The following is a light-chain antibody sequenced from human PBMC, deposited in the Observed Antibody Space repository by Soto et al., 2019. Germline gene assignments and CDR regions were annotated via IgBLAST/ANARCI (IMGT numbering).Light chain of an antibody. V-gene: IGLV1-44*01. CDR2: GNN. J-gene: IGLJ2*01. CDR1: GSSIGTNT. Sequence: QSVLTQPHSASGTPGQRVTISCSGSGSSIGTNTVNWYRQLPGTAPKLLIYGNNQRPSGVPDRFSGSKSGTSASLAISGLQSEDEADYYCAAWDGSLNNVLFGGGT. CDR3: AAWDGSLNNVL.